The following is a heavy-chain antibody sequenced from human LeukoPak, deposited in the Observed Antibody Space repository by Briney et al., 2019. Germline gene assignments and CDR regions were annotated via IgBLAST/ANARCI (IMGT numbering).Heavy chain of an antibody. Sequence: SETLSLTCTVSGGSISSGTYYWTWIRQPAGEGLEWVGRIYTSGTTYYNPSLKSRVTISVDTSKNQFSLKLSSVTAADTAVYYCAREITMVRGVASWFDPWGQGTLVTVSS. CDR3: AREITMVRGVASWFDP. V-gene: IGHV4-61*02. J-gene: IGHJ5*02. CDR2: IYTSGTT. CDR1: GGSISSGTYY. D-gene: IGHD3-10*01.